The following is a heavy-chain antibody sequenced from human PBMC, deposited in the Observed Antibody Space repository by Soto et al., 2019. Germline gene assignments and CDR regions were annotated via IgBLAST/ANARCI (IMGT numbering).Heavy chain of an antibody. V-gene: IGHV3-23*01. CDR2: ISGSGGST. Sequence: PGGSLRLSCAASGFTFSTYAMSWVRQAPGKGLEWVSTISGSGGSTDYADSVKGRFTISRDTSKNALYLQMNSLRTEDTALYYYAKGPTNFHSWGQGTLVTVSS. CDR1: GFTFSTYA. J-gene: IGHJ4*02. D-gene: IGHD2-8*01. CDR3: AKGPTNFHS.